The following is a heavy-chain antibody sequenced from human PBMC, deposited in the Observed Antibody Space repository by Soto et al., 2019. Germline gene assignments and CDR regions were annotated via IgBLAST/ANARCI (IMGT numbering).Heavy chain of an antibody. V-gene: IGHV6-1*01. J-gene: IGHJ6*02. D-gene: IGHD3-9*01. CDR1: GDYVSSNSAA. CDR2: TYYRSNLYH. Sequence: PSQTLSLTCAISGDYVSSNSAAWNWIRQSPSRGLEWLGRTYYRSNLYHDYAASVKGRITINPDTSKNQFSLQLNSVTPEDTAVYYFARGALPGNYDILFWGQGTTVTVSS. CDR3: ARGALPGNYDILF.